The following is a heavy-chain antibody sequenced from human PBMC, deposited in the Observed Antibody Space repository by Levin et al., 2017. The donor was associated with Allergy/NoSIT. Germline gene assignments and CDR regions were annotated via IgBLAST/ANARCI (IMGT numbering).Heavy chain of an antibody. CDR3: ARGLGLRYFDWTSQGLFDP. CDR2: INPNSGGT. D-gene: IGHD3-9*01. J-gene: IGHJ5*02. CDR1: GYTFTGYY. Sequence: GESLKISCKASGYTFTGYYMHWVRQAPGQGLEWMGRINPNSGGTNYAQKFQGRVTMTRDTSISTAYMELSRLRSDDTAVYYCARGLGLRYFDWTSQGLFDPWGQGTLVTVSS. V-gene: IGHV1-2*06.